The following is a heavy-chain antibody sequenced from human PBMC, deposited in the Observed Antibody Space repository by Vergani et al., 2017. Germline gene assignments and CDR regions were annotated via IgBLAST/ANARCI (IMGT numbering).Heavy chain of an antibody. CDR2: VYWNDDE. V-gene: IGHV2-5*01. CDR3: VHRLGYFDWDGAFDV. CDR1: GFSLTTGGEG. D-gene: IGHD3-9*01. Sequence: QITSRESGPTLVKPTQPLTLTCTFSGFSLTTGGEGVGWIRQPPGRALEWLAFVYWNDDERYSPSLKCRVTITKDTSKNEVILTMATMDPVDTATYYCVHRLGYFDWDGAFDVWGPGTMVTVSS. J-gene: IGHJ3*01.